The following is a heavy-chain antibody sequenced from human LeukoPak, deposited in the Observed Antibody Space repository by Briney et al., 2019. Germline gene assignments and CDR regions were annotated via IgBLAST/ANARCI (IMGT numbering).Heavy chain of an antibody. CDR2: FNHSGST. CDR3: ARGAEQQLVRRHFDY. Sequence: SETLSLTCTVSGGSISSYYWSWIRQPPGKGLEWIGEFNHSGSTNYNPSLKSRVTISVDTSKNQFSLKLSSVTAADTAVYYCARGAEQQLVRRHFDYWGQGTLVTVSS. CDR1: GGSISSYY. D-gene: IGHD6-13*01. J-gene: IGHJ4*02. V-gene: IGHV4-34*01.